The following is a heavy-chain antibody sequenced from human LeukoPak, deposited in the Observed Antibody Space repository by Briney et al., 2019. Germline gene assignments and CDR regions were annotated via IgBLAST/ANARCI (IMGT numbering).Heavy chain of an antibody. D-gene: IGHD1-26*01. J-gene: IGHJ3*02. V-gene: IGHV3-33*01. Sequence: GGSLRLSCAASGLTFSSYGIHWVRQVPGKGLEWVAVIWYDGNSKYYADYVKGRFTISRDNSKNTLYLQMNSLRAEDTAVYYCARDSGSYPAHDALDIWGQGTMVTVSS. CDR1: GLTFSSYG. CDR2: IWYDGNSK. CDR3: ARDSGSYPAHDALDI.